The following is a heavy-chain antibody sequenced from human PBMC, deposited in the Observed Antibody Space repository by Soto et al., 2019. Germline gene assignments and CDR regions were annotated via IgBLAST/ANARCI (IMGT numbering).Heavy chain of an antibody. Sequence: GGSLRLSCAASGFTFSSYGMHWVRQAPGKGLEWVAVIWYDGSNKYYADSVKGRFTISRDNSKNTLYLQMNSLRAEDTAVYYCARDRGIPGYYYGMDVWGQGTTVTVSS. CDR1: GFTFSSYG. V-gene: IGHV3-33*01. CDR2: IWYDGSNK. J-gene: IGHJ6*02. D-gene: IGHD2-21*01. CDR3: ARDRGIPGYYYGMDV.